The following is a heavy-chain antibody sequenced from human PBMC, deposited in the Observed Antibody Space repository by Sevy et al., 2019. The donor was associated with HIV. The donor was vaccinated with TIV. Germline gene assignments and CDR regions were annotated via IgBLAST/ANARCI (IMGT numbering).Heavy chain of an antibody. Sequence: SETLSLTCTVSGGSISSSSYYWGWIRQPPGKGLEWIGSIYYSGSTYYNPSLKSRVTISVDTSKNQFSLKLSSVTAADTAWYYCAGDYGGNSADYYGMDVWGQGTTVTVSS. CDR3: AGDYGGNSADYYGMDV. CDR1: GGSISSSSYY. D-gene: IGHD4-17*01. J-gene: IGHJ6*02. CDR2: IYYSGST. V-gene: IGHV4-39*02.